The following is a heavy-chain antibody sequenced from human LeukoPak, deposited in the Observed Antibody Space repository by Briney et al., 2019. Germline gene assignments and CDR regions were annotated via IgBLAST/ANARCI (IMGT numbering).Heavy chain of an antibody. CDR3: ARTVGYCSGGSCYFDY. D-gene: IGHD2-15*01. Sequence: GGSLRLSCAASGFTFSSYAMSWVRQAPGKGLEWVSSISSSSSYIYYADSVKGRFTISRDNAKNSLYLQMNSLRAEDTAVYYCARTVGYCSGGSCYFDYWGQGTLVTVSS. V-gene: IGHV3-21*01. J-gene: IGHJ4*02. CDR2: ISSSSSYI. CDR1: GFTFSSYA.